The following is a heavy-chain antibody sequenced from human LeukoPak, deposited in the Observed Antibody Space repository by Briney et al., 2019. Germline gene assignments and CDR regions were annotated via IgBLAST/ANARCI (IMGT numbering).Heavy chain of an antibody. CDR1: GGSLSSYY. CDR2: IYTSGST. CDR3: ARHTPPAGYSSGWYFFGAFDI. D-gene: IGHD6-19*01. V-gene: IGHV4-4*07. Sequence: PSETLSLTCTVSGGSLSSYYWNWIRQPAGKGLEWIGRIYTSGSTNYNPSLKSRVTMSVDTSKNQFSLKLSSVTAADTAVYYCARHTPPAGYSSGWYFFGAFDIWGQGTMVTVSS. J-gene: IGHJ3*02.